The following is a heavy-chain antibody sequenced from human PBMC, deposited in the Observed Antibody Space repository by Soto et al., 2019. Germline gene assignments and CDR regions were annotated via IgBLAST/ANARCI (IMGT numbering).Heavy chain of an antibody. J-gene: IGHJ4*02. D-gene: IGHD2-2*01. Sequence: ASVKVSCKASGYTFSDYYIHWVRQAPGQGLEWMGWIDARNGGTKYAQKFQDRFSMTTDTSTSTASMELRRLRSDDTAVFFCARVRYRTVINAWGQGTLVTVSS. CDR1: GYTFSDYY. V-gene: IGHV1-2*02. CDR2: IDARNGGT. CDR3: ARVRYRTVINA.